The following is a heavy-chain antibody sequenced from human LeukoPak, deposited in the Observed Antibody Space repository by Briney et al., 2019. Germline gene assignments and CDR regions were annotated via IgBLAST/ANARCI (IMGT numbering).Heavy chain of an antibody. D-gene: IGHD2-8*02. J-gene: IGHJ3*02. CDR1: GGSISSGGYY. Sequence: SETLSLTCTVSGGSISSGGYYWSWIRQPPGKGLEWIGYIYHSGSTYYNPSLKSRVTISVDTSKNQFSLKLSSVTAADTAVYYCARDKGSTGGGAFDIWGQGTMVTVSS. CDR2: IYHSGST. CDR3: ARDKGSTGGGAFDI. V-gene: IGHV4-30-2*05.